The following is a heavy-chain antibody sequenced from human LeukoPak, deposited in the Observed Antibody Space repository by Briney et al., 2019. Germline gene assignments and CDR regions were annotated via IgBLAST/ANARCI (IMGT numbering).Heavy chain of an antibody. CDR3: ARVQGIVVVPAASLDAFDI. J-gene: IGHJ3*02. CDR1: GGSISSGSYY. D-gene: IGHD2-2*01. Sequence: PSQTLSLTCTVSGGSISSGSYYWSWIRQPAGKGLEWIGRIYTSGSTNYNPSLKSRVTISVDTSKNQFSLKLSSVTAADTAVYYCARVQGIVVVPAASLDAFDIWGQGTMVTVSS. V-gene: IGHV4-61*02. CDR2: IYTSGST.